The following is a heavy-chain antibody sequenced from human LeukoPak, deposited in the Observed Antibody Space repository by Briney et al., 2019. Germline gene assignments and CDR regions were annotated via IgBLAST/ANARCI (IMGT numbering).Heavy chain of an antibody. D-gene: IGHD3-10*01. CDR2: ICYEGNKK. CDR1: GFSFSSYG. CDR3: ARDPGGSGSYYSDYYYYGMDV. J-gene: IGHJ6*02. Sequence: PGRSLRLSCAASGFSFSSYGMHWVRQAPGKGLEWMAVICYEGNKKYYADSVKGRFTISRDNSKNTLYLQMNSLRAEDTAVYYCARDPGGSGSYYSDYYYYGMDVWGQGTTVTVSS. V-gene: IGHV3-33*01.